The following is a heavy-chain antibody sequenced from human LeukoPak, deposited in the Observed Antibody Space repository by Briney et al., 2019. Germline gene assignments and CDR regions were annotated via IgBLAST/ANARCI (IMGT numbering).Heavy chain of an antibody. V-gene: IGHV4-34*01. Sequence: SETLSLTCAVYGGSFSGYYWSWIRQPPGKGLEWIGEINHSGSTNYNPSLKSRVTISVDTSKNQFSLKLSSVTAADTAVYYCARRPRGVIIKTWFDSWGQGTLVTVSS. CDR3: ARRPRGVIIKTWFDS. J-gene: IGHJ5*01. CDR2: INHSGST. CDR1: GGSFSGYY. D-gene: IGHD3-10*01.